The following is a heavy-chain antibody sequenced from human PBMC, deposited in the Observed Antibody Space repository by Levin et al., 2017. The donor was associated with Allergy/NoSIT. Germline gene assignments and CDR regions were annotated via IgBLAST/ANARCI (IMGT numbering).Heavy chain of an antibody. J-gene: IGHJ4*02. CDR3: AKDLGSVYYDILTGYDY. V-gene: IGHV3-23*01. CDR1: GFTFSSYA. Sequence: GESLKISCAASGFTFSSYAMSWVRQAPGKGLEWVSAISGSGGRTHYADSVKGRFTISRDNSKNTLYLQVNSLRAEETAVYYCAKDLGSVYYDILTGYDYWGQGTLVTVSS. CDR2: ISGSGGRT. D-gene: IGHD3-9*01.